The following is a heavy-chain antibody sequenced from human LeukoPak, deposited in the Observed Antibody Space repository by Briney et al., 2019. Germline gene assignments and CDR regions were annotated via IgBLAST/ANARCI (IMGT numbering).Heavy chain of an antibody. CDR3: ARTSPPYDFWSGYADY. J-gene: IGHJ4*02. CDR1: GGSISSGGYY. CDR2: IYYSGST. D-gene: IGHD3-3*01. Sequence: SETLPLTCTVSGGSISSGGYYWSWIRQHPGKGLEWIGYIYYSGSTYYNPSLKSRVTISVDTSKNQFSLKLSSVTAADTAVYYCARTSPPYDFWSGYADYWGQGTLVTVSS. V-gene: IGHV4-31*03.